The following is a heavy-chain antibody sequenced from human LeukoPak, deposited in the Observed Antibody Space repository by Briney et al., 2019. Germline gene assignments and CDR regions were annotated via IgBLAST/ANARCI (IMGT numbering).Heavy chain of an antibody. Sequence: SVKVSCKTSGGTLISHTFSWVRQAPGHGLEWMGRITPIIDSTKYAQNFQDRVTITADKFTSTVYMELTSLTFQDTALYFCARVNLRGSQYNWFDPWGQGTLVTVSS. CDR3: ARVNLRGSQYNWFDP. J-gene: IGHJ5*02. V-gene: IGHV1-69*08. D-gene: IGHD1-26*01. CDR1: GGTLISHT. CDR2: ITPIIDST.